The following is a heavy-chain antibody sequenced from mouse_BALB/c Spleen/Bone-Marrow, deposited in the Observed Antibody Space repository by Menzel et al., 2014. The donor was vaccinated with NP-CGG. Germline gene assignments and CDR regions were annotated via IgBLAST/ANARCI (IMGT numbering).Heavy chain of an antibody. D-gene: IGHD2-4*01. CDR1: GFSLASYG. J-gene: IGHJ3*01. V-gene: IGHV2-9*02. CDR3: ARVSSTMITTVFAY. CDR2: IWAGGST. Sequence: QVQLKQSGPGLVAPSQSLSITCTVSGFSLASYGVHWVRQPPGKGLEWLGVIWAGGSTNYNSALMSRLSISKDNSKSQVFLKMNSLQTDDTAMYYCARVSSTMITTVFAYWGQGTLVTVFA.